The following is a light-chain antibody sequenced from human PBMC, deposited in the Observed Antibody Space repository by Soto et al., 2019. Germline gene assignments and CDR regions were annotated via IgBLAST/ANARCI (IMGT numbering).Light chain of an antibody. J-gene: IGLJ3*02. CDR3: QSFDGSLSGSV. V-gene: IGLV1-40*01. Sequence: QAVVTQPPSMSGAPGQRVTISCTGSSSNIGAGYDVHWYQQLPGRAPKVLIYGNTNRPSGVPDRFSGSKSGTSASLAIAGLQAEDEADYYCQSFDGSLSGSVFGGGTKLTVL. CDR2: GNT. CDR1: SSNIGAGYD.